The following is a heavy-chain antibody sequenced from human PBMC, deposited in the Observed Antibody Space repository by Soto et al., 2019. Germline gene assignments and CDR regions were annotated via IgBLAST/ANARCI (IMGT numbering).Heavy chain of an antibody. J-gene: IGHJ5*02. CDR1: GGSISSGGYS. CDR3: ARIPSP. Sequence: QLQLQDSGSGLVNPSQTLSLTCAVSGGSISSGGYSWSWIRQPPGKGLEWIGYIYHSGSTYYNPLLKGGVTRSVDRSKNQFSLKLSAVTAADTAVYYCARIPSPWGQGTLVTVSS. V-gene: IGHV4-30-2*01. D-gene: IGHD2-21*01. CDR2: IYHSGST.